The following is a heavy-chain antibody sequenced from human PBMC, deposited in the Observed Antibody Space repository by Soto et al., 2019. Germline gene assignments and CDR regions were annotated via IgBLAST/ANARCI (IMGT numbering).Heavy chain of an antibody. Sequence: ASVNVSCKASGYTFTGYYVHWVREAPGQGLEWMGWISPETGGTSYAQKFQGRVTLSRDTSINTAYLELSRLRFDDAAVYFCARERYQVISDGMDVWGQGTTVTVSS. D-gene: IGHD2-2*01. CDR3: ARERYQVISDGMDV. J-gene: IGHJ6*02. V-gene: IGHV1-2*02. CDR2: ISPETGGT. CDR1: GYTFTGYY.